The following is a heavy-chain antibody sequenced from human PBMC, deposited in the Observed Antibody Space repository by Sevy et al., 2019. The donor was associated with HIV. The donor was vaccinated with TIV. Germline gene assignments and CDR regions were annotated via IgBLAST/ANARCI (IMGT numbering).Heavy chain of an antibody. CDR1: GGSVSSGSYY. D-gene: IGHD4-17*01. Sequence: SETLSLTCTVSGGSVSSGSYYWSWIRQPPGKGLEWIGYIYYSGSTNYNPSLKSRVTISVDTSKNQFTLKLSSVTAAETAVYYGARDYKSYGDPRSYYGMDVWGQGTTVTVSS. J-gene: IGHJ6*02. CDR2: IYYSGST. CDR3: ARDYKSYGDPRSYYGMDV. V-gene: IGHV4-61*01.